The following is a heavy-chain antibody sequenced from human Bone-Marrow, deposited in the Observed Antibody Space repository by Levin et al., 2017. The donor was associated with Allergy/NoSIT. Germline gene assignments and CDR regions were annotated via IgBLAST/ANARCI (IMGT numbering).Heavy chain of an antibody. CDR3: ARDLPYCSSTSCSYWFDP. CDR1: GYTFTGYY. D-gene: IGHD2-2*01. CDR2: INPNSGGT. V-gene: IGHV1-2*02. J-gene: IGHJ5*02. Sequence: ASVKVSCKASGYTFTGYYMHWVRQAPGQGLEWMGWINPNSGGTNYAQKFQGRVTMTRDTSISTAYMELSRLRSDDTAVYYCARDLPYCSSTSCSYWFDPWGQGTLVTVSS.